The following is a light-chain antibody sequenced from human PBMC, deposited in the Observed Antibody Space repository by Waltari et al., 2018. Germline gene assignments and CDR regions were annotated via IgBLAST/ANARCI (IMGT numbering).Light chain of an antibody. CDR1: KLGDKY. Sequence: SYDLTQTPSMSVSPGQTAIITCSGDKLGDKYVCWYQQKSGQSPALVIYQDGRRHSGLPERVSGSNSGNTATLTISGTLIRDEAVYYCQAWDSGTAVFGGGTRLTVL. CDR2: QDG. V-gene: IGLV3-1*01. CDR3: QAWDSGTAV. J-gene: IGLJ3*02.